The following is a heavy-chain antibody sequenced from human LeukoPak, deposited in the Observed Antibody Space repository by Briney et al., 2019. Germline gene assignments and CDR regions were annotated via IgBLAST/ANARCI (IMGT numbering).Heavy chain of an antibody. CDR2: SSSNNDKT. CDR3: ARDDKSGWYPHPDF. CDR1: GYTFTNHG. Sequence: ASVKVSCKTSGYTFTNHGISWVRQAPGQGLEWMGWSSSNNDKTYYAQKVQDRVTMTTDTTTGTGFMELRRLRSDDTAVYYCARDDKSGWYPHPDFWGQGTLVTVSS. V-gene: IGHV1-18*04. J-gene: IGHJ4*02. D-gene: IGHD6-19*01.